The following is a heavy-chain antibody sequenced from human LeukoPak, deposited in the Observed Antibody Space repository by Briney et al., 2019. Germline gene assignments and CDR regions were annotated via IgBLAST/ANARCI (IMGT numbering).Heavy chain of an antibody. CDR1: GFTFSSYA. V-gene: IGHV3-23*01. J-gene: IGHJ3*02. Sequence: GGSLPHSCAASGFTFSSYAMSWVRPAPGKGLEWVSGISGSGGSTYYADSVKGRFTISRDNSKNTLYLQMNSLRAEDTAVYYCAKSPPGHALDIWGQGTMVTVSS. CDR3: AKSPPGHALDI. CDR2: ISGSGGST. D-gene: IGHD1-14*01.